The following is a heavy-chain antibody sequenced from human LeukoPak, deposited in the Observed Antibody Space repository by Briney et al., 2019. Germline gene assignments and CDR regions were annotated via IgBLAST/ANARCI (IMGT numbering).Heavy chain of an antibody. Sequence: GGSLRLSCAASGFTFSDYYMGWIRQAPGKGLEGVSYISFSGSTIYYADSVKGRFTISRDDAKNSLYLQMNSLRAEDTAVYYCARDIVAAGLFFDYWGQGTLVTVSS. V-gene: IGHV3-11*01. CDR1: GFTFSDYY. CDR2: ISFSGSTI. J-gene: IGHJ4*02. CDR3: ARDIVAAGLFFDY. D-gene: IGHD6-13*01.